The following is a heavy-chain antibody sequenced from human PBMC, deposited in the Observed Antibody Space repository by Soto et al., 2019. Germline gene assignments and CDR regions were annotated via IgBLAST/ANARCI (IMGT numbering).Heavy chain of an antibody. CDR3: ARGRTVRNYADDSSDYFYFFDY. CDR2: VYYTGST. D-gene: IGHD3-22*01. Sequence: SETLSLTCTVSGDSISTFYWGWMRQSPGKELECIGYVYYTGSTNYNPSLKSRVTISVDRSKNQFSLKLTSANAAGTAVYYCARGRTVRNYADDSSDYFYFFDYWGQGTQVTVSS. J-gene: IGHJ4*02. V-gene: IGHV4-59*01. CDR1: GDSISTFY.